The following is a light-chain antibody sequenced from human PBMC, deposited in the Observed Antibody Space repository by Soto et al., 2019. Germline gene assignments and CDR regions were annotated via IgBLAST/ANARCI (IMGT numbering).Light chain of an antibody. CDR1: QNIDRW. V-gene: IGKV1-5*01. J-gene: IGKJ1*01. CDR2: DAS. Sequence: DVQMTQSPSTLSASVGDRLTITCRASQNIDRWLAWYQQKPGKAPKILIYDASSLESGVPSRFSGSGSGTEFTLTISSLQPDDFETYYCQQYKSYWTFGQGTKVEIK. CDR3: QQYKSYWT.